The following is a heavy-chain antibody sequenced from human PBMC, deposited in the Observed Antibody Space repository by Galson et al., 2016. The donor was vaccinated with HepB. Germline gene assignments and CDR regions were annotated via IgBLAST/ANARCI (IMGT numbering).Heavy chain of an antibody. Sequence: SETLSLTCTVSGDSISSYSWTWIRQLPGKRLEWIGFIHYNGNTNSNPSLKSRVTVSVDTSKNQFSLRVRSVTAADTAVYYCARRGSGWAFLGVDYFDLWGQGALVTVSS. CDR2: IHYNGNT. J-gene: IGHJ4*02. D-gene: IGHD6-19*01. V-gene: IGHV4-59*12. CDR1: GDSISSYS. CDR3: ARRGSGWAFLGVDYFDL.